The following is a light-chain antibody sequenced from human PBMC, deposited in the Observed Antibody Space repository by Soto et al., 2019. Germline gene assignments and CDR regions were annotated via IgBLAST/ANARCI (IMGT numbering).Light chain of an antibody. CDR1: QSISSW. V-gene: IGKV1-5*01. CDR2: DAS. CDR3: QEYNSYPWT. J-gene: IGKJ1*01. Sequence: DIQMTQSPSTLSASVGDRVTITCRASQSISSWLAWYQQKPGKAPKLLIYDASSLESGVPSRFSGSESGTEFTLTISSVQPDDFATYYCQEYNSYPWTFGQGTKVDIK.